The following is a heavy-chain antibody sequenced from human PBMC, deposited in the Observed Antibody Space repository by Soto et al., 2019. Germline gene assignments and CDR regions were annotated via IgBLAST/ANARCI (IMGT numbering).Heavy chain of an antibody. CDR2: VIPIFGTP. CDR3: ARSQGGSSSLDIYYYYYYGMDV. Sequence: QVQLVQSGAEVKKPGSSVKVSCKAPGGTFSTYAISWVRQAPGQGPAWMGGVIPIFGTPKYAQKFQGRVTITADESTSTGYMELRSLRSEDTAVYYCARSQGGSSSLDIYYYYYYGMDVWGQGTTVTVSS. V-gene: IGHV1-69*01. D-gene: IGHD2-15*01. J-gene: IGHJ6*02. CDR1: GGTFSTYA.